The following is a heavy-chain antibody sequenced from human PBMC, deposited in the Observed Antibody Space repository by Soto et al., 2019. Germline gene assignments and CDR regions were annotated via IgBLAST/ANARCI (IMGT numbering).Heavy chain of an antibody. CDR3: ASIPMVRGPSDY. V-gene: IGHV3-74*02. CDR1: GFTFSTYW. Sequence: EVRLVESGGGLVQPGGSLRLSCAASGFTFSTYWMHWVRQAPGKGLVWVSRINGDATTTQYADSVKGRFTISRDNAKNTLYLQMNTLRGDDTAMYYCASIPMVRGPSDYWGQGTLVTVSS. D-gene: IGHD3-10*01. J-gene: IGHJ4*02. CDR2: INGDATTT.